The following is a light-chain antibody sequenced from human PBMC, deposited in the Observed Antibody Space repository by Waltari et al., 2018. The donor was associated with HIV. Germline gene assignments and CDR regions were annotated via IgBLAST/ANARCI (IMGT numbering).Light chain of an antibody. CDR3: SSYAGSSNLRV. V-gene: IGLV2-8*01. CDR1: SSDVGGYNY. J-gene: IGLJ2*01. Sequence: QSALTQPPSASGSPGQSVTISCTGTSSDVGGYNYVSWYQQHPGKAPKLMIYELTKRPAGVPDRCSGSKSDNTASLTGSGLQAEDEADYYCSSYAGSSNLRVFGGGTKLTVL. CDR2: ELT.